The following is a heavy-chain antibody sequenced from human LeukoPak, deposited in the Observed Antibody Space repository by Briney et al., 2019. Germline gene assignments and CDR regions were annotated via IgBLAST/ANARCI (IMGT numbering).Heavy chain of an antibody. CDR2: FSGRGGRT. Sequence: HSGGSLRLSCAASGFTFSSYGMSWVRQAPGKGLEWVSTFSGRGGRTDYADSVKGRFTISRDNSQNRLYLQMNSLRAEDTAVYYCAKHFMDGNYGLGWGYYYYYGMDVWGQGTTVTVSS. J-gene: IGHJ6*02. V-gene: IGHV3-23*01. CDR3: AKHFMDGNYGLGWGYYYYYGMDV. CDR1: GFTFSSYG. D-gene: IGHD4-17*01.